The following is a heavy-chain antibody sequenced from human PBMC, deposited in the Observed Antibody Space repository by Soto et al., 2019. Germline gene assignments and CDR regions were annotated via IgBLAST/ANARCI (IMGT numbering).Heavy chain of an antibody. D-gene: IGHD6-6*01. CDR2: IYPGDSDT. Sequence: GESLKISCKSSGYIFSKYWIGWVRQMPGKGLEWMGIIYPGDSDTRYSPSFQGQVTISADKSITTAYLQWRSLKASDTAIYYCVVYRRSSGRQFDYWGQGTLATVSS. CDR1: GYIFSKYW. V-gene: IGHV5-51*01. J-gene: IGHJ4*02. CDR3: VVYRRSSGRQFDY.